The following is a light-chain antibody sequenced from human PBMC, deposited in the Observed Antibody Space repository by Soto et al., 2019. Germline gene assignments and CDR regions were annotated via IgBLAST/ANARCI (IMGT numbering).Light chain of an antibody. J-gene: IGKJ4*01. CDR1: QGFSSY. V-gene: IGKV1D-8*01. CDR2: AAS. CDR3: QQTRSYPST. Sequence: VIWMSQSPSLLSASPGDRVTISCQVIQGFSSYLAWYQQKPVKTPELLIYAASTLQRGVPSRFSGSGSGTDFTLTISCPQSEDFATYYCQQTRSYPSTFGGGTKV.